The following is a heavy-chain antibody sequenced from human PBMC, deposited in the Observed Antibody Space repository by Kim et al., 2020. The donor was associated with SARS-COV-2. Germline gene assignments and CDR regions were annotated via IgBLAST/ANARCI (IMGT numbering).Heavy chain of an antibody. Sequence: ASVKVSCKASGYTFTSYAMHWVRQAPGQRLEWMGWINAGNGNTKYSQKFQGRVTITRDTSASTAYMELSSLRSEDTAVYYCARAVGRVRGVIITLFWFDPWGQGTLVTVSS. CDR1: GYTFTSYA. CDR3: ARAVGRVRGVIITLFWFDP. J-gene: IGHJ5*02. D-gene: IGHD3-10*01. CDR2: INAGNGNT. V-gene: IGHV1-3*01.